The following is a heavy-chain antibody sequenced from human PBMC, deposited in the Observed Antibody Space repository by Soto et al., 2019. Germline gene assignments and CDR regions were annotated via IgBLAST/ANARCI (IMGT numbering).Heavy chain of an antibody. CDR2: IYYSGST. V-gene: IGHV4-59*03. CDR1: GGSISSYY. Sequence: SETLSLTCTVSGGSISSYYWSWIRQPPGKGLEWIGYIYYSGSTNYNPSLKSRVTISVDTSKSQFSLKLSSVTAADTAVYYCAKHSGYNCGYFRWFDPWGQGTLVTVSS. CDR3: AKHSGYNCGYFRWFDP. J-gene: IGHJ5*02. D-gene: IGHD5-18*01.